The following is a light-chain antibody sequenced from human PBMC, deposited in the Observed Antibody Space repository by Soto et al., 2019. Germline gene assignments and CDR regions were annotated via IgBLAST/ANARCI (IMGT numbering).Light chain of an antibody. CDR3: QKYNSAPWT. CDR2: AAS. V-gene: IGKV1-27*01. Sequence: DIQMTQSPSSLSASVGDRVTITCRASQGIGNFLAWYQQKPGKVPKLLIYAASTLQSGVPSRFSGSGSGTDFTLTISSLQPEDFASYYYQKYNSAPWTFGQGTKVEIK. CDR1: QGIGNF. J-gene: IGKJ1*01.